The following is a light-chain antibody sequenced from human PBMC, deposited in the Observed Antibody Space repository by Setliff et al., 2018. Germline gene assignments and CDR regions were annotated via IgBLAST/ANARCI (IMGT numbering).Light chain of an antibody. J-gene: IGKJ4*01. Sequence: VMTQSPVSLSVSPGERGTLSCRASQSVSSNLAWYQQKPGQAPRLLIYGASARATGSPARFSGSGSVTEFTLTISSLQSEDFAVYYCQQYNDWPLTFGGGTKVDIK. CDR1: QSVSSN. V-gene: IGKV3-15*01. CDR3: QQYNDWPLT. CDR2: GAS.